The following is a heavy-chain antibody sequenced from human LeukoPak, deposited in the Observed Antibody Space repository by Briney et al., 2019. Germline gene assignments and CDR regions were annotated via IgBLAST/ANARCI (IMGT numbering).Heavy chain of an antibody. J-gene: IGHJ4*02. CDR1: GGTFSSYA. CDR2: IIPIFGTA. V-gene: IGHV1-69*06. CDR3: ARRIAAAHDY. D-gene: IGHD6-13*01. Sequence: GSSVKVSCKASGGTFSSYAISWVRQAPGQGLEWMGGIIPIFGTANYAQKFQGRVTITADKSTSTAYMELNSLRSEDTAVYYCARRIAAAHDYWGQGTLVTVSS.